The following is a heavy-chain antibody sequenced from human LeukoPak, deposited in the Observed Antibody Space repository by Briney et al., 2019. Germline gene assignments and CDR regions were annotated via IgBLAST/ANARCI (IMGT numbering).Heavy chain of an antibody. CDR2: ISYDGSNK. CDR3: ACVLNLAIDY. CDR1: GFTFSSYG. Sequence: PGRSLRLSCAASGFTFSSYGMHWVRQAPGKGLEWVAVISYDGSNKYYADSVKGRFTISRDNSKNTLYLQMNSLRAEDTAVYYCACVLNLAIDYWGQGTLVTVSS. J-gene: IGHJ4*02. V-gene: IGHV3-30*03. D-gene: IGHD3-16*01.